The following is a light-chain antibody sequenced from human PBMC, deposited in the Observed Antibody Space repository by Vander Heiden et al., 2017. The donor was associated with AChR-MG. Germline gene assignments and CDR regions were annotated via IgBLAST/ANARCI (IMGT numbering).Light chain of an antibody. J-gene: IGLJ2*01. V-gene: IGLV1-40*01. Sequence: QSVLTQPPPASEAPGQRATIPCTVSSSNIGADYEVHWYQQLPRTATNLLIYGNSNRPAGVPDRFSGSKSGTSASLAITGLQAEDEADYYCQSYDSSLGVVFGGGTKLTVL. CDR1: SSNIGADYE. CDR3: QSYDSSLGVV. CDR2: GNS.